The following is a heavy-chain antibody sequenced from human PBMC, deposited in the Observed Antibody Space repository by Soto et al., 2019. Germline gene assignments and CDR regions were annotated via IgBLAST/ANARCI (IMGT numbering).Heavy chain of an antibody. CDR2: ISASNGNT. CDR1: GYTFTNLG. V-gene: IGHV1-18*01. Sequence: QVQLVQSGAEVKKPGASVKVSCKTSGYTFTNLGISWVRQAPGKVLEWMGWISASNGNTHYAQKVQGRVTMTTDTAASPAYMEVRSLSSDDTALYYWARGVTPIAYWGPGTLFNVS. CDR3: ARGVTPIAY. J-gene: IGHJ4*02. D-gene: IGHD2-21*02.